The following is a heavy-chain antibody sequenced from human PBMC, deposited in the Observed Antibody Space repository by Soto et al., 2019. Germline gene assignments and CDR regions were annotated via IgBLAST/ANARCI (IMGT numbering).Heavy chain of an antibody. D-gene: IGHD2-15*01. CDR3: ARSGDCSGENCFLRGPFDY. J-gene: IGHJ4*02. CDR1: GFTFIVYA. Sequence: GGSLRLSCAASGFTFIVYAIPWVRQAPGKGLEWVSTIWGDGVNKKYADSVKGRFTISRDNSKNTLYLQIDSLRADDTALYFCARSGDCSGENCFLRGPFDYWGQGTLVTASS. V-gene: IGHV3-33*01. CDR2: IWGDGVNK.